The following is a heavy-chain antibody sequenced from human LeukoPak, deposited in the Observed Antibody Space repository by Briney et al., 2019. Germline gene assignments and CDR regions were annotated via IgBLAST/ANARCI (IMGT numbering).Heavy chain of an antibody. V-gene: IGHV4-59*01. D-gene: IGHD5-18*01. CDR1: GGSISSYY. CDR2: IYYSGST. CDR3: ARGGGQQLWRSFDY. Sequence: SETLSLTCTVSGGSISSYYWSWIQQPPGKGLEWIGYIYYSGSTNYNPSLKSRVTISVDTSKNQFSLKLSSVTAADTAVYYCARGGGQQLWRSFDYWGQGTLVTVSS. J-gene: IGHJ4*02.